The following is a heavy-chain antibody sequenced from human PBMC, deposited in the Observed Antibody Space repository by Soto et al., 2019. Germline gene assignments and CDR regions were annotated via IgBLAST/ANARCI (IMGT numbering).Heavy chain of an antibody. D-gene: IGHD2-15*01. CDR2: INSDGSST. CDR3: VRTSLVVAAATREDY. J-gene: IGHJ4*02. V-gene: IGHV3-74*01. CDR1: GFTFSSYW. Sequence: EVQLVESGGGLVQPGGSLRLSCAASGFTFSSYWMHWVRQAPGKGLVWVSRINSDGSSTSYADSVKGRCTISRYNAKNRLYLQMNSLRAEDTAVYYCVRTSLVVAAATREDYWGQGTLVTVSS.